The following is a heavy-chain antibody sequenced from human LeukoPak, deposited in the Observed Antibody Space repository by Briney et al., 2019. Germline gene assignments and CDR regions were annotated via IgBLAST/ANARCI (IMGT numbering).Heavy chain of an antibody. CDR1: GYTFTSYG. J-gene: IGHJ5*02. CDR2: ISAYNGNT. Sequence: ASVKVSCKASGYTFTSYGISWVRQAPGQGLEGMGWISAYNGNTNYAEKLQGRVTMTTDTSTSTAYMELRSLKSDDAAVYYCARVAAAGTIPNWFDPWRQGTLVTVSS. V-gene: IGHV1-18*01. CDR3: ARVAAAGTIPNWFDP. D-gene: IGHD6-13*01.